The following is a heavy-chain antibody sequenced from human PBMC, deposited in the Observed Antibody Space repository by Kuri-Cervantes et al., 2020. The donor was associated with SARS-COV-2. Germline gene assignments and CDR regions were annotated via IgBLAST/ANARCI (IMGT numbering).Heavy chain of an antibody. V-gene: IGHV1-2*04. J-gene: IGHJ6*02. CDR3: ARDLGPYGLEAASYSSSGYCGMDV. CDR2: INPNSGGT. CDR1: GYTFTGYY. Sequence: ASVKVSCKASGYTFTGYYMHWVRQAPGQGLEWMGWINPNSGGTNYAQKFQGWVTMTRDTSISTAYMELSRLRSDDTAVYYCARDLGPYGLEAASYSSSGYCGMDVWGQGTTVTVSS. D-gene: IGHD6-6*01.